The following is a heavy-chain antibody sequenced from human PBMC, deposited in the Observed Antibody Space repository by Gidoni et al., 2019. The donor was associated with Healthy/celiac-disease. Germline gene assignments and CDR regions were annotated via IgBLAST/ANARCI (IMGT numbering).Heavy chain of an antibody. CDR1: GGTFSSYA. V-gene: IGHV1-69*01. D-gene: IGHD4-4*01. Sequence: QVQLVQSGAEVKKPGSSVKVSCKASGGTFSSYAISWVRQAPGQGLEWMGGIIPIFGTANYAQKFQGRVTITADESTSTAYMELSSLRSEDTAVYYCARGVASNQSLRDYYYYMDVWGKGTTVTVSS. CDR2: IIPIFGTA. J-gene: IGHJ6*03. CDR3: ARGVASNQSLRDYYYYMDV.